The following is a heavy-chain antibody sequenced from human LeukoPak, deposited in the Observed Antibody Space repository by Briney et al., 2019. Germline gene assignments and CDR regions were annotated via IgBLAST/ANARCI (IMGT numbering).Heavy chain of an antibody. Sequence: GASAKVSCKASGYTFTSYDINWVRQATGQGLEWMGWMNPNSGNTGYAQKFQGRVTMTRNTSISTAYMELSSLRSADTAVYYCARDGPHCVTTDCPGVWFDPLGQGTLVTVSS. D-gene: IGHD3-22*01. J-gene: IGHJ5*02. CDR1: GYTFTSYD. CDR3: ARDGPHCVTTDCPGVWFDP. V-gene: IGHV1-8*01. CDR2: MNPNSGNT.